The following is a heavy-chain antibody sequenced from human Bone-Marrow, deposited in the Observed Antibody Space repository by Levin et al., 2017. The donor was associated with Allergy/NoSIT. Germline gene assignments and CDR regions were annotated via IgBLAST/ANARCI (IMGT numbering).Heavy chain of an antibody. D-gene: IGHD2-15*01. Sequence: SCAASGFTFSSYWMSWVRQAPGKGLEWVATIKQDGSEKYYVDSVKGRFTISRDNAKNSLYLQMNSLRAEDTAVYYCARYIVVVVAATPISGAFDIWGQGTMVTVSS. CDR2: IKQDGSEK. CDR1: GFTFSSYW. CDR3: ARYIVVVVAATPISGAFDI. V-gene: IGHV3-7*04. J-gene: IGHJ3*02.